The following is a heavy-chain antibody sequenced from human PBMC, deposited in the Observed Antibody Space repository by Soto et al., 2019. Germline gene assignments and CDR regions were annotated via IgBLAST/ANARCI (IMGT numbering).Heavy chain of an antibody. J-gene: IGHJ4*02. V-gene: IGHV4-30-2*01. CDR2: IYHSGST. Sequence: SETLSLTCAVFGGSISSGGYSWSWIRQPPGKGLEWIGYIYHSGSTYYNPSLKSRVTISVDRSKNQFSLKLSSVTAADTAVYYCARVVGSGYYPYYFDYWGQGTLVTVSS. D-gene: IGHD3-22*01. CDR3: ARVVGSGYYPYYFDY. CDR1: GGSISSGGYS.